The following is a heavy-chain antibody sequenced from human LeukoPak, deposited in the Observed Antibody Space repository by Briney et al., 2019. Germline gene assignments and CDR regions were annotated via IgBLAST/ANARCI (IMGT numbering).Heavy chain of an antibody. J-gene: IGHJ6*02. CDR2: IYSGGST. Sequence: GGSLRLSCAASGFTVSSNYMSWVRQAPGKGLEWVSVIYSGGSTYYADSVKGRFTISRDNSKNTLYLQMNSLRAEDTAVYYCARGLPDLYYYGMDVWGQGTTVTVSS. CDR3: ARGLPDLYYYGMDV. CDR1: GFTVSSNY. D-gene: IGHD2-15*01. V-gene: IGHV3-53*01.